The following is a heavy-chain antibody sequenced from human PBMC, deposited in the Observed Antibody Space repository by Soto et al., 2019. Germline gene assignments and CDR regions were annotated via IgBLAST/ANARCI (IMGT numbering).Heavy chain of an antibody. D-gene: IGHD2-2*01. V-gene: IGHV3-30*18. CDR2: ISYDGSNK. CDR3: AKGQHCSTTSCYFYFYGMDV. J-gene: IGHJ6*02. Sequence: HPGGSLRLSCAASGFIFNAYGMHWVRQAPGKGLEWVAVISYDGSNKYYAGSVKGRLTISGDNSKNTLYLQMNSLRAEDTAVYYCAKGQHCSTTSCYFYFYGMDVWGQGTKVTVSS. CDR1: GFIFNAYG.